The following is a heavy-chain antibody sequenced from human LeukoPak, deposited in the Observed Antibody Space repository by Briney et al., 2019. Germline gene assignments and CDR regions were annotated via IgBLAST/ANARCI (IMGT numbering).Heavy chain of an antibody. J-gene: IGHJ4*02. CDR3: AHLFGYCSGGSCYGLDY. Sequence: GGSLRLSCAASGFTVSSNYMSWVRQAPGKGLEWVSVIYSGGSTYYADSVKGRFTISRDNSKNTLYLQMNSLRAEDTAVYCCAHLFGYCSGGSCYGLDYWGQGTLVTVSS. CDR2: IYSGGST. V-gene: IGHV3-53*01. D-gene: IGHD2-15*01. CDR1: GFTVSSNY.